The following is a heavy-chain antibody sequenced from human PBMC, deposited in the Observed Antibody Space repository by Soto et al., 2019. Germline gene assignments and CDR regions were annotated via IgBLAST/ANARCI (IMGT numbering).Heavy chain of an antibody. CDR2: INPNSGGT. CDR3: AREVRYSSGRETYYYYYYMDV. CDR1: GYTFTGYY. V-gene: IGHV1-2*04. J-gene: IGHJ6*03. Sequence: GASVKVSCKASGYTFTGYYMHWVRQAPGQGLEWMGWINPNSGGTNYAQKFQDWVTMTRDTSISTAYVELSRLRSDDTAVYYCAREVRYSSGRETYYYYYYMDVWGKGTTVTVSS. D-gene: IGHD6-19*01.